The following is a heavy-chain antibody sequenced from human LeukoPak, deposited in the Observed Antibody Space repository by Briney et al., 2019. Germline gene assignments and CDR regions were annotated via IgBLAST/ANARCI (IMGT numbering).Heavy chain of an antibody. D-gene: IGHD3-10*01. CDR2: MNPKSGNT. CDR3: ARGWLHGSGRMV. J-gene: IGHJ4*02. Sequence: ASGKVSCKPSGYTFTSYDINWVRQAPGQGLEWMGWMNPKSGNTAYAQKLQGTVTMTRNTSISTACICMSRLRSTDTAVYYCARGWLHGSGRMVWGQGTLVTVSS. V-gene: IGHV1-8*01. CDR1: GYTFTSYD.